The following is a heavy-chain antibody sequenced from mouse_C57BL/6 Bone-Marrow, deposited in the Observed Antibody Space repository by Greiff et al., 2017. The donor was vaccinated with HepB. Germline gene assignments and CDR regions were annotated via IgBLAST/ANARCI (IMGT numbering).Heavy chain of an antibody. D-gene: IGHD1-1*01. V-gene: IGHV1-80*01. CDR3: ARGRGNYGSTMDY. Sequence: QVQLQQSGAELVKPGASVKISCKASGYAFSSYWMNWVKQRPGKGLEWIGQIYPGDGDTNYNGKFKGKATLTADKASSTAYMQLSSLTSEDSAVYFCARGRGNYGSTMDYWGQGTSVTVSS. CDR2: IYPGDGDT. CDR1: GYAFSSYW. J-gene: IGHJ4*01.